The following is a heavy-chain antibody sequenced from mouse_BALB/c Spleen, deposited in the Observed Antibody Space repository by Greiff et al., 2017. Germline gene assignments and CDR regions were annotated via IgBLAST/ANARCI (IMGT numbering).Heavy chain of an antibody. Sequence: VQLQQSGAELVKPGASVKLSCTASGFNIKDTYMHWVKQRPEQGLEWIGRFDPANGNTKYDPKFQGKATITADTSSNTAYLQLSSLTSEDTAVYYCARVTATTYFDVWGAGTTVTVSS. D-gene: IGHD1-2*01. J-gene: IGHJ1*01. CDR2: FDPANGNT. CDR3: ARVTATTYFDV. CDR1: GFNIKDTY. V-gene: IGHV14-3*02.